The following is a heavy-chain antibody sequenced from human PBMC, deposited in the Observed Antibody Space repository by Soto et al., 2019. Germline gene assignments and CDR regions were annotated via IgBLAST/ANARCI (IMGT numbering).Heavy chain of an antibody. CDR1: GGSISSGGYY. J-gene: IGHJ6*03. Sequence: SETLSLTCTVSGGSISSGGYYWSWIRQHPGKGLEWIGYIYYSGSTYYNPSLKSRVTISVDTSKNQFSLKLSSVTAADTAVYYCAIIVVVPAAMDYYYYYYMDVWGKGTTVTVSS. CDR2: IYYSGST. D-gene: IGHD2-2*01. CDR3: AIIVVVPAAMDYYYYYYMDV. V-gene: IGHV4-31*03.